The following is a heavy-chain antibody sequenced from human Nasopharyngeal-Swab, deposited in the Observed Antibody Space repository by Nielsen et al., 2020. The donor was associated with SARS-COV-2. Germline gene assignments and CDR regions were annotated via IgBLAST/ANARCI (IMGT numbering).Heavy chain of an antibody. J-gene: IGHJ3*02. CDR3: AKDKSRGISPVEGSLDI. CDR2: IIWNGDSR. D-gene: IGHD3-22*01. V-gene: IGHV3-9*01. CDR1: GFTFDDHA. Sequence: SLKISCAASGFTFDDHAMHWVRQAPGKGLEWVSGIIWNGDSRGYADSVKGRFTISRESAKKSLYLQMNSLRPDDTALYYCAKDKSRGISPVEGSLDIWGQGTMVTVSS.